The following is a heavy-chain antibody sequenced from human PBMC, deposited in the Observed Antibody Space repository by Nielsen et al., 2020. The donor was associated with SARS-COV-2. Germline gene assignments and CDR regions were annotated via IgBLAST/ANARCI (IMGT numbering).Heavy chain of an antibody. J-gene: IGHJ4*02. CDR2: ISYDGSNK. V-gene: IGHV3-30*04. CDR1: GFTFSSYA. Sequence: GESLKISCAASGFTFSSYAMHWVRQAPGKGLEWVAVISYDGSNKYYADSVKGRFTISRDNAKNSLYLQMNSLRAEDTAVYYCANALDYDSSGPDFDYWGQGTLVTVSS. CDR3: ANALDYDSSGPDFDY. D-gene: IGHD3-22*01.